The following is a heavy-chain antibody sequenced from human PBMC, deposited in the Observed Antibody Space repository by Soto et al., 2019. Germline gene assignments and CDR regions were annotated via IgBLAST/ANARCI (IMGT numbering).Heavy chain of an antibody. V-gene: IGHV1-8*01. CDR3: ARARGYSGYVWFDP. Sequence: QVQLVQSGAEVKKPGASVKVSCKASGYTFTSYDINWVRQATGQGLEWMGWMNPNSGNTGYAQRFQGRVTMTRNTSISTAYMELSSLRSEDTAVYYCARARGYSGYVWFDPWGQGTLVTVSS. D-gene: IGHD5-12*01. CDR1: GYTFTSYD. CDR2: MNPNSGNT. J-gene: IGHJ5*02.